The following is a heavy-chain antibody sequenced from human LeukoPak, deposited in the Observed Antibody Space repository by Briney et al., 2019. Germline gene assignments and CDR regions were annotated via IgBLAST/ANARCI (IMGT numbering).Heavy chain of an antibody. D-gene: IGHD6-25*01. Sequence: SETLSLTCDVSGGSVTSTNWWTWFRPPPGKGLEWIGEVHLDGWTNYNPSLKSRLVMSADLPENHISLKLTSVTAADTAVYYCAREGGFYRPLDYSGQGTLVTVSS. CDR2: VHLDGWT. CDR1: GGSVTSTNW. CDR3: AREGGFYRPLDY. V-gene: IGHV4-4*02. J-gene: IGHJ4*02.